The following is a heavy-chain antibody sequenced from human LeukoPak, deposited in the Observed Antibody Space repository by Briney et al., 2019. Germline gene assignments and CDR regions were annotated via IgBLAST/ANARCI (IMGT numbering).Heavy chain of an antibody. CDR3: ATASGDVVVITGYYFDY. D-gene: IGHD3-22*01. V-gene: IGHV1-24*01. J-gene: IGHJ4*02. CDR1: GGTFSSYA. Sequence: GASVKVSCKASGGTFSSYAISWVRQAPGQGLEWMGGFDPEDGETIYAQKFQGRVTMTEDTSTDTAYMELSSLRSEDTAVYYCATASGDVVVITGYYFDYWGQGTLVTVSS. CDR2: FDPEDGET.